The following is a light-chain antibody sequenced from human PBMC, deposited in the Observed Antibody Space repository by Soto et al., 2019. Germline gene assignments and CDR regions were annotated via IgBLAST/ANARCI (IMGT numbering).Light chain of an antibody. CDR2: GAT. Sequence: EIVLTHSPATLSVSPWERATLSCRASQSVSSNLLAWYQQKPGQAPRLLIYGATNRATGIPDRFSGSGSGTDFTLTISRLEPEDFAVYYCQQYGSSPRKFGQGTKVDIK. V-gene: IGKV3-20*01. CDR3: QQYGSSPRK. CDR1: QSVSSNL. J-gene: IGKJ1*01.